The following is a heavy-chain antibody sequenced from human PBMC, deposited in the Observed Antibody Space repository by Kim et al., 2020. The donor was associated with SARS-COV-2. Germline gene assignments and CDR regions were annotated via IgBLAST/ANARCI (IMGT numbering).Heavy chain of an antibody. D-gene: IGHD3-22*01. V-gene: IGHV1-69*13. Sequence: SVKVSCKASGGTFSSYAISWVRQAPGQGLEWMGGIIPIFGTANYAQKFQGRVTITADESTSTAYMELSSLRSEDTAVYYCARVGPAKYYYDRITGGPPHPVDVVGAFDIWGQGTMVTVSS. J-gene: IGHJ3*02. CDR2: IIPIFGTA. CDR1: GGTFSSYA. CDR3: ARVGPAKYYYDRITGGPPHPVDVVGAFDI.